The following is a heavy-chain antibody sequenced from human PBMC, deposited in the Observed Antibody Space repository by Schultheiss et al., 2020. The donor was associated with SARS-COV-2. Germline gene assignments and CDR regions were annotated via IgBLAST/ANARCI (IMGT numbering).Heavy chain of an antibody. CDR3: ARGNIVVVVAATRSSWFDP. Sequence: SQTLSLTCTVSGGSISSGGYYWSWIRQPPGKGLEWIGYIYYSGSTYYNPSLKSRVTISVDTSKNQFSLKLSSVTAADTAVYYCARGNIVVVVAATRSSWFDPWGQGTLVTVSS. J-gene: IGHJ5*02. D-gene: IGHD2-15*01. CDR2: IYYSGST. V-gene: IGHV4-31*03. CDR1: GGSISSGGYY.